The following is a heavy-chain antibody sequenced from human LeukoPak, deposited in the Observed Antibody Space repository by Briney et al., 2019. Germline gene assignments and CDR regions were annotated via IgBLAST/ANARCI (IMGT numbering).Heavy chain of an antibody. CDR3: ARAGFPVYDRSGSGGVYFDY. Sequence: PGGSLRLSCAASGFILSNYEMNWVRQAPGKGLEWISYINSGGTPMYYADSVKGRFTMSRDYAKNSLYLQMNSLRAEDTAVYYCARAGFPVYDRSGSGGVYFDYWGQGTLVTVSS. V-gene: IGHV3-48*03. CDR1: GFILSNYE. D-gene: IGHD3-22*01. J-gene: IGHJ4*02. CDR2: INSGGTPM.